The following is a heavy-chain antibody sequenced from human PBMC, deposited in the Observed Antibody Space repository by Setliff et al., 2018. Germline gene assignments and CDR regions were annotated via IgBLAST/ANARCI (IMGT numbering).Heavy chain of an antibody. CDR2: INHSGST. D-gene: IGHD6-19*01. CDR1: GGSFSGYY. V-gene: IGHV4-34*01. Sequence: LSLTCAVYGGSFSGYYWSWIRQPPGKGLEWIGEINHSGSTNYNPSLKSRVTISVDTSKNQFSLKVNSVTAADTAVYYCANYSSGNFDYWGQGTLVTVSS. J-gene: IGHJ4*02. CDR3: ANYSSGNFDY.